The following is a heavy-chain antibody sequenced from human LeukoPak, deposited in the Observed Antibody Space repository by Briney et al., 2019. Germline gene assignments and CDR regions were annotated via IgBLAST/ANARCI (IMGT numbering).Heavy chain of an antibody. J-gene: IGHJ4*02. CDR2: ISSDSSTI. CDR1: GLTFSNYW. Sequence: PGGSLRLSCATSGLTFSNYWMSWVRQAPGKGLEWLSYISSDSSTIYYADSVRGRFTISRDNAKNSLYLQINSLRAEDTAVYYCAREVGATDYWGQGTLVTVSS. CDR3: AREVGATDY. D-gene: IGHD1-26*01. V-gene: IGHV3-48*04.